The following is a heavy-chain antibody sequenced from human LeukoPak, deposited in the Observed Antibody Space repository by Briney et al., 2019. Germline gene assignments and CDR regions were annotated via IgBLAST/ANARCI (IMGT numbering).Heavy chain of an antibody. CDR3: ARDLTASGYADYGMDV. D-gene: IGHD3-22*01. J-gene: IGHJ6*02. CDR2: ITRSSSHI. Sequence: PRGSPRLSCAASVFTFSSYCMNWVRQAPGKGLEWVSSITRSSSHIYYADSVKVRFTISRDNAKKSLYLQMNSLRAEDTAVYYCARDLTASGYADYGMDVWGQETS. V-gene: IGHV3-21*01. CDR1: VFTFSSYC.